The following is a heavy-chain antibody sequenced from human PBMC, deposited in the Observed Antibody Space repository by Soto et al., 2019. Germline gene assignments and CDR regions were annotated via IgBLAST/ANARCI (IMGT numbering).Heavy chain of an antibody. J-gene: IGHJ4*02. D-gene: IGHD6-6*01. CDR3: ALGSSLSFYSLNY. V-gene: IGHV3-9*01. Sequence: EVQLVESGGGLVQPGRSLRLSCAASGITFDDFAMHWVRQAPGKGLEWVSGINWDGDFLDYADSVKGRLTIPRDKAKNSLYLQMSSLRREDTALYFCALGSSLSFYSLNYWGQGTLVTVSS. CDR2: INWDGDFL. CDR1: GITFDDFA.